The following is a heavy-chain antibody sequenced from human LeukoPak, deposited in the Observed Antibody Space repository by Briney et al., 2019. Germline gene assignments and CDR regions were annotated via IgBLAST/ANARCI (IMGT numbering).Heavy chain of an antibody. CDR2: INHSGST. V-gene: IGHV4-34*01. Sequence: SETLSLTXAVYGGSFSGYYWSWIRQPPGKGLEWIGEINHSGSTNYNPSLKSRVTISVDTSKNEFSLKLSSVTAADTAVYYCARVGWNYYGSGSYYNQFPHFDYWGQGTLVTVSS. CDR3: ARVGWNYYGSGSYYNQFPHFDY. J-gene: IGHJ4*02. CDR1: GGSFSGYY. D-gene: IGHD3-10*01.